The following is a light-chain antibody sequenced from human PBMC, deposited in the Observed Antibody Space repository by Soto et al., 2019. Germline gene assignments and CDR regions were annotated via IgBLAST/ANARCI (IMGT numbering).Light chain of an antibody. J-gene: IGLJ2*01. CDR3: QTWGTGMGV. CDR1: SGHSSYA. CDR2: VNSDGSH. Sequence: QLVLTQSPSASASLGASVKLTCTLSSGHSSYAIAWHQQQPEKGPRYLMKVNSDGSHRKGDGIPDRFSGSSSGAERYLTISSLQSEDEADYYCQTWGTGMGVFGGGTKLTVL. V-gene: IGLV4-69*01.